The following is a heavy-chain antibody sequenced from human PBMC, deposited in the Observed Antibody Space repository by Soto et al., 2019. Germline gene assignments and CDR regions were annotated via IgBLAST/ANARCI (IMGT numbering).Heavy chain of an antibody. D-gene: IGHD3-10*01. CDR3: ASSVSYGSGSKRYYYYGMDV. Sequence: QVQLVQSGAEVKKPGSSVKVSCKASGGTFSSYTISWVRQAPGQGLEWMGRIIPILGIANYAQKFQGRVTITADKSTSTAYMELSSLRSEDTAVYYCASSVSYGSGSKRYYYYGMDVWGQGTTVTVSS. CDR1: GGTFSSYT. CDR2: IIPILGIA. J-gene: IGHJ6*02. V-gene: IGHV1-69*02.